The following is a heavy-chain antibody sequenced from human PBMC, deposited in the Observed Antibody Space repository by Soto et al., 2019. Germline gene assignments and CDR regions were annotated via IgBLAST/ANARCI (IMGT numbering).Heavy chain of an antibody. CDR1: GGSISSGGYS. Sequence: SETLSLTCAVSGGSISSGGYSWSWIRQPPGKGLEWIGYIYHSGSTYYNPSLKSRVTISVDRSKNQFSLKLSSVTAADTAVYYCARGPPHHYWGQGTLVTVSS. J-gene: IGHJ4*02. CDR2: IYHSGST. CDR3: ARGPPHHY. V-gene: IGHV4-30-2*01.